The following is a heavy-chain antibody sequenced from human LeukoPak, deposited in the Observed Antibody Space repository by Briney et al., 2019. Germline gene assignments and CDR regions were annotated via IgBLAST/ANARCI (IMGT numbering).Heavy chain of an antibody. V-gene: IGHV5-51*01. D-gene: IGHD6-13*01. Sequence: GESLKISCKGSGYSFSRYWIAWVRQMPGKGLEWMGIIYPGDSDTRYSPSFQGQVTISADKSISTAYLQWSSLKASDTAMYYCARRSSWSYYFDYWGQGTLVTVSS. CDR3: ARRSSWSYYFDY. CDR2: IYPGDSDT. CDR1: GYSFSRYW. J-gene: IGHJ4*02.